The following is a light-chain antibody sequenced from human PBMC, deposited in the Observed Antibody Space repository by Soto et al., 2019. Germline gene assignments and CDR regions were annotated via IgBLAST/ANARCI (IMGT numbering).Light chain of an antibody. J-gene: IGKJ1*01. CDR1: QSISIY. Sequence: DIQMTQSPSTLSASVGDTVIITSRASQSISIYSNWYQQKPGKAPRLLIYSASILQSGVPSRFSGSGSGTDFTLTISGPQPEDFATYYCQQSFSTLWTVGQGTKVDI. V-gene: IGKV1-39*01. CDR2: SAS. CDR3: QQSFSTLWT.